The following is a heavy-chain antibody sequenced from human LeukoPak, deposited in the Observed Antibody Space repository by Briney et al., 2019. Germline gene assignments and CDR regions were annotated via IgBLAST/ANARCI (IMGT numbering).Heavy chain of an antibody. V-gene: IGHV4-34*01. D-gene: IGHD3-10*01. CDR3: ARGYYGSGSYYSYFDY. Sequence: SETLSLTCTVSGGSISSYYWSWIRQPPGKGLEWIGEINHSGSTNYNPSLKSRVTISVDKSKNQFSLKLSSVTAADTAVYYCARGYYGSGSYYSYFDYWGQGTLVTVSS. CDR2: INHSGST. CDR1: GGSISSYY. J-gene: IGHJ4*02.